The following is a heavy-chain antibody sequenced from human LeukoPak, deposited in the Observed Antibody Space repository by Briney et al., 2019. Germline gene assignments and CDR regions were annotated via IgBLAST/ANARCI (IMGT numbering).Heavy chain of an antibody. CDR3: AREEVVRGVRFDY. CDR2: ISSSGSTI. D-gene: IGHD3-10*01. J-gene: IGHJ4*02. Sequence: GGSLRLSCAASGFTFSSYEMNWVRQAPGKGLERVSYISSSGSTIYYADSVKGRFTIFRDNAKNSLYLQMNSLSAEDTAVYYCAREEVVRGVRFDYWGQGTLVTVSS. V-gene: IGHV3-48*03. CDR1: GFTFSSYE.